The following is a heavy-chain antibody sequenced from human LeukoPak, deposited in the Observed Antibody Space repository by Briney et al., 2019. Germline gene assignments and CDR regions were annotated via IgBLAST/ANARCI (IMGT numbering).Heavy chain of an antibody. Sequence: SVKVSCKASGGTFSSYAISWVRQAPGQGLEWMGRIIPILGIANYAQKFQGRVTITADKSTSAAYMELSSLRSEDTAVYYCAREAIGIVGATGAFDIWGQGTMVTVSS. CDR2: IIPILGIA. CDR1: GGTFSSYA. V-gene: IGHV1-69*04. CDR3: AREAIGIVGATGAFDI. J-gene: IGHJ3*02. D-gene: IGHD1-26*01.